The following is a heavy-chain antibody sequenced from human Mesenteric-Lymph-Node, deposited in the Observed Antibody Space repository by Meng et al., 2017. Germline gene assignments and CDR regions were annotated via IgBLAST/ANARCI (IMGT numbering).Heavy chain of an antibody. Sequence: GESLKISCAASGFAFSSYALHWVRRAPGKGLEWVSAIGTGGDTYYADSVMGRFTISRDNAKKSLYLQMNSLRAEDTALYYCAKGLRNYYYYGMDVWGQGTTVTVSS. CDR3: AKGLRNYYYYGMDV. V-gene: IGHV3-47*02. J-gene: IGHJ6*02. CDR2: IGTGGDT. CDR1: GFAFSSYA. D-gene: IGHD5/OR15-5a*01.